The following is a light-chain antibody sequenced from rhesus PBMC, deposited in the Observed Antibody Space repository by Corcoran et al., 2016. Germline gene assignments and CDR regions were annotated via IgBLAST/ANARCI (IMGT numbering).Light chain of an antibody. J-gene: IGKJ2*01. Sequence: DIQMTQSPSSLSASAGDTVTITCRARQSISSWLDWYQQKPGKAPKLLINKASSLQSGVPSRFSGSEAGTDFTLTISSLPPESFATYYCLQYGSSPYSFGHGTKVEIK. V-gene: IGKV1-22*01. CDR1: QSISSW. CDR3: LQYGSSPYS. CDR2: KAS.